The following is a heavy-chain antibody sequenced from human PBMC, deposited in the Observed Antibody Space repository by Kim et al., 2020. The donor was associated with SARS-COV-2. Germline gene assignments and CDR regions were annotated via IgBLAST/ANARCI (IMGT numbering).Heavy chain of an antibody. CDR2: ISSSSSYI. V-gene: IGHV3-21*01. D-gene: IGHD2-2*01. CDR3: ARVARYCSSTSCNEGFDY. J-gene: IGHJ4*02. Sequence: GGSLRLSCAASGFTFSSYSMNWVRQAPGKGLEWVSSISSSSSYIYYADSVKGRFTISRDNAKNSLYLQMNSLRAEDTAVYYCARVARYCSSTSCNEGFDYWGQGTLVTVSS. CDR1: GFTFSSYS.